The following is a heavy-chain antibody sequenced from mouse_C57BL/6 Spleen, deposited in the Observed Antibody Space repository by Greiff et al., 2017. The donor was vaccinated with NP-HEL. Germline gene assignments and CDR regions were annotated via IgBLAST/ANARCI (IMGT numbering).Heavy chain of an antibody. V-gene: IGHV1-61*01. CDR3: ARHPPYYAMDY. CDR1: GYTFTSYW. J-gene: IGHJ4*01. CDR2: IYPSDSET. Sequence: QVQLQQPGAELVRPGSSVKLSCKASGYTFTSYWMDWVKQRPGQGLEWIGNIYPSDSETHYNQKFKDKATLTVDKSSSTAYMQLSSLTSEDSAIYYCARHPPYYAMDYWGQGTSVTVSS.